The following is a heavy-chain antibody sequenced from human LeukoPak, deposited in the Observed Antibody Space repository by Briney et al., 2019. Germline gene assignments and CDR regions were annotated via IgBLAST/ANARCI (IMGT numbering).Heavy chain of an antibody. CDR3: ARAVVHLSYYYMDV. CDR1: GYTFTAYY. D-gene: IGHD3-22*01. Sequence: ASVKVSCKASGYTFTAYYMHWVRQAPGQGLEWMGWINPNSGGTNYAQKFQGRVTMTRDTSISTAYMELSRLRSDDTAVYYCARAVVHLSYYYMDVWGKGTTVTISS. V-gene: IGHV1-2*02. J-gene: IGHJ6*03. CDR2: INPNSGGT.